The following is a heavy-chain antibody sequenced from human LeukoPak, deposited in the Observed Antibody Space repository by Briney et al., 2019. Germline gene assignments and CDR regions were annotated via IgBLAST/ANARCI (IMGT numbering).Heavy chain of an antibody. J-gene: IGHJ5*02. D-gene: IGHD3-10*01. V-gene: IGHV4-30-2*01. CDR1: GGSISSGGYS. Sequence: SETLSLTCAVSGGSISSGGYSWRWLRQPPGRGLEWIGYIYHSGSTYYNPSLKSRVTISVDRSKNQFSLKLSSVTAADTAVYYCARARIAMVRGVAADWFDPWGQGTLVTVSS. CDR2: IYHSGST. CDR3: ARARIAMVRGVAADWFDP.